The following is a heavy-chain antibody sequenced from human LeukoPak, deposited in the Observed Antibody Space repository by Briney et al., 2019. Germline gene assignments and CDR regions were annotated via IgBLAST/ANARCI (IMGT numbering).Heavy chain of an antibody. CDR2: INPNSGGT. CDR1: GYTFTGYY. J-gene: IGHJ6*03. D-gene: IGHD3-10*01. CDR3: ARPFFGSGSYYYYYYYYMDV. V-gene: IGHV1-2*02. Sequence: ASVKVSCKASGYTFTGYYMHWVRQAPGQGLEWMGWINPNSGGTNYAQKFQGRVTMTRNTSISTAYMELSSLRSEDTAVYYCARPFFGSGSYYYYYYYYMDVWGEGTTVTISS.